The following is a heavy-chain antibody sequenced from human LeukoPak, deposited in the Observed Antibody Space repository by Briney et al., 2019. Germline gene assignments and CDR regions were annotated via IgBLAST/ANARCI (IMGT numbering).Heavy chain of an antibody. V-gene: IGHV1-2*02. CDR1: GYTFTGYY. CDR3: ARVYYGSGSYYLN. J-gene: IGHJ4*02. CDR2: INPNSGGT. D-gene: IGHD3-10*01. Sequence: GASVKVSCKASGYTFTGYYMHWVRQAPGQGLEWMGWINPNSGGTNYAQKLQGRVTMTTDTSTSTAYMELRSLRSDDTAVYYCARVYYGSGSYYLNWGQGTLVTVSS.